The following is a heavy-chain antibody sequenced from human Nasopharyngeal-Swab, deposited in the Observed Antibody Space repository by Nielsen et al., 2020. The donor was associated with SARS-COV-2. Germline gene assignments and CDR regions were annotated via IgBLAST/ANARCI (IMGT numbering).Heavy chain of an antibody. CDR3: ARAPRITIFGVVQAFDI. D-gene: IGHD3-3*01. CDR2: IYYSGST. V-gene: IGHV4-31*02. J-gene: IGHJ3*02. Sequence: WIRQPPGKGLEWIGYIYYSGSTYYNPSLKSRVTISEDTSKNQFSLKLSSVTAADTAVYYCARAPRITIFGVVQAFDIWGQGTMVTVSS.